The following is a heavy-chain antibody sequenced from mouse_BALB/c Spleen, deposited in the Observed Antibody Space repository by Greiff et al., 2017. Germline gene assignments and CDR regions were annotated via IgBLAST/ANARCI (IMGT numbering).Heavy chain of an antibody. J-gene: IGHJ1*01. Sequence: QVQLQQSGAELVRPGTSVKISCKASGYTFTNYWLGWVKQRPGHGLEWIGDIYPGGGYTNYNEKFKGKATLTADTSSSTAYMQLSSLTSEDSAVYFCARYYYGSSSYFDVWGAGTTVTVSS. CDR1: GYTFTNYW. V-gene: IGHV1-63*02. D-gene: IGHD1-1*01. CDR2: IYPGGGYT. CDR3: ARYYYGSSSYFDV.